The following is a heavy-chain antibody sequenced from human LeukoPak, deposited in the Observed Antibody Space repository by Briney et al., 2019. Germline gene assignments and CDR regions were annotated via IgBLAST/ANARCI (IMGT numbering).Heavy chain of an antibody. CDR3: ARDGRSSSWPRGWFDP. CDR2: IYHSGST. D-gene: IGHD6-13*01. CDR1: GGSISSSNW. Sequence: PSGTLSLTCAVSGGSISSSNWWSWVRQPPGKGLEWIGEIYHSGSTNYNPSLKSRVTISVDKSKNQFSLKLSSVTAADTAVYYCARDGRSSSWPRGWFDPWGQGTLVTVSS. V-gene: IGHV4-4*02. J-gene: IGHJ5*02.